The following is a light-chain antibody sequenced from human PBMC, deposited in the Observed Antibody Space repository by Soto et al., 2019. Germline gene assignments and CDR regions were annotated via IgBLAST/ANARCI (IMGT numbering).Light chain of an antibody. CDR2: DPS. CDR1: NSISFS. CDR3: EQFSRWPT. V-gene: IGKV3-11*01. Sequence: IVVTQSLVTISFPQGERASXSGRASNSISFSLTWYQHKPFHSPSLLLYDPSNIPTVIPHRFGCRGSGTDFTLIISRLEHEAFAVYYLEQFSRWPTIGEGTRLETK. J-gene: IGKJ5*01.